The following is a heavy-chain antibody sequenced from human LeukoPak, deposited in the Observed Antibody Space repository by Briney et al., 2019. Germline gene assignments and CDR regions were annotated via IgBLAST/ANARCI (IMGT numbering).Heavy chain of an antibody. CDR2: INPNSGGT. D-gene: IGHD1-26*01. Sequence: ASVKVSCKASGYTFTGYYMHWVRQAPGQGLEWMGWINPNSGGTNYAQKFQGRVTMTRDTSISTAYMELSRLRSDDTAVYYCARDFRPLYSGSYGGNWFDPWGQGTLVTVSS. CDR3: ARDFRPLYSGSYGGNWFDP. CDR1: GYTFTGYY. J-gene: IGHJ5*02. V-gene: IGHV1-2*02.